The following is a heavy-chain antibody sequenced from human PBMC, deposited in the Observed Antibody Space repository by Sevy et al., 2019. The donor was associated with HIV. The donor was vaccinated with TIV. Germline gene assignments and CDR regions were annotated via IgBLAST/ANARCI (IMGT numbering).Heavy chain of an antibody. Sequence: SETLSLTCTVSGGSISSYYWSWIRQPPGKGLEWIGYIYYSGSTNYNPSLKSRVTISVDTSKNQFSLKLGSVTAADTAVYYCARASAGYYDFWSGYQLSYYFDYWGQGTLVTVSS. CDR3: ARASAGYYDFWSGYQLSYYFDY. CDR1: GGSISSYY. D-gene: IGHD3-3*01. CDR2: IYYSGST. J-gene: IGHJ4*02. V-gene: IGHV4-59*01.